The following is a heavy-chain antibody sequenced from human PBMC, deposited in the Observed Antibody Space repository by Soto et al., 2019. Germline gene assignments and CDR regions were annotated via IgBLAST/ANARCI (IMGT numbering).Heavy chain of an antibody. V-gene: IGHV3-23*01. CDR2: ISGSGGST. D-gene: IGHD5-12*01. CDR1: GFTFSSYA. Sequence: EVQLLESGGGLVQPGGSLRLSCAASGFTFSSYAMSWVRQAPGKGLEWVSAISGSGGSTYYADSVKGRFTISRDNSKNTVYLQMNSLRAEETAVYYGAKDRVVATGPGDYWGQGTLVTVSS. CDR3: AKDRVVATGPGDY. J-gene: IGHJ4*02.